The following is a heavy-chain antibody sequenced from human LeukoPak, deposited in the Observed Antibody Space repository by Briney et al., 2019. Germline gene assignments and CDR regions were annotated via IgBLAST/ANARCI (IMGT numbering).Heavy chain of an antibody. V-gene: IGHV4-59*08. J-gene: IGHJ4*02. CDR2: IYYSGST. CDR3: ASAAYGDGRFDY. CDR1: GGSIYTTY. D-gene: IGHD4-17*01. Sequence: PSETLSLTCSVSGGSIYTTYWSWIRQPPGKGLEWIGYIYYSGSTYYNPSLKSRVTISVDTSKNQFSLKLSSVTAADTAVYYCASAAYGDGRFDYWGQGTLVTVSS.